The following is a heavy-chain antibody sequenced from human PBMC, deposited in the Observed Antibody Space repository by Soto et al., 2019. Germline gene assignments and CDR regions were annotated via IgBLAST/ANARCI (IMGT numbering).Heavy chain of an antibody. D-gene: IGHD2-15*01. J-gene: IGHJ6*02. CDR1: GLTFSSCT. CDR3: SGCSGGACHQNYGMDV. Sequence: EVHLVESGGGLVKPGGSLRLSCAVSGLTFSSCTMNWVRQAPGKGLEWVSSISPSTSHIYYADSVKGRFTISRDNAKNSLCVEMNILRAEDTAVYYCSGCSGGACHQNYGMDVWGQGTTVTVSS. CDR2: ISPSTSHI. V-gene: IGHV3-21*01.